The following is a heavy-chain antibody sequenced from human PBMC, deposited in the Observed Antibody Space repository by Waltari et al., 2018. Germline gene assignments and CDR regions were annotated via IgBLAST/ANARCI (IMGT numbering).Heavy chain of an antibody. CDR2: INPNSGGT. V-gene: IGHV1-2*06. Sequence: QVQLVQSGAEVKKPGASVKVSCKASGYTFTGYYMHWVRPAPGQGLEWMGRINPNSGGTNDAQKVQGRVTMTRDTSNSTAYMELSRLRSDDTAVYYCARAPISSIAARRGWFDPWGQGTLVTVSA. CDR3: ARAPISSIAARRGWFDP. J-gene: IGHJ5*02. D-gene: IGHD6-6*01. CDR1: GYTFTGYY.